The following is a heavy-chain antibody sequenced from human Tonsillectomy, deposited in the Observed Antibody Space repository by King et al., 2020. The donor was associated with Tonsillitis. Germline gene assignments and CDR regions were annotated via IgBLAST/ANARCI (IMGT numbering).Heavy chain of an antibody. Sequence: VQLQQWGAGLLKPSETLSLTCAVYGGSFSGYYWSWIRQPPGKGLEWIGEINHSGSPHYKPSLKSRVTISVDTSKNQFSLKLSSVTAADTAVYYCATGYDYIWGSYRSTIFDYWGQGTLVTVSS. CDR3: ATGYDYIWGSYRSTIFDY. V-gene: IGHV4-34*01. J-gene: IGHJ4*02. CDR1: GGSFSGYY. D-gene: IGHD3-16*02. CDR2: INHSGSP.